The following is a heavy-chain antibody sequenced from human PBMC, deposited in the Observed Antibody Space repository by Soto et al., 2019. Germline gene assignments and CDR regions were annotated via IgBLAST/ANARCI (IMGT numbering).Heavy chain of an antibody. CDR2: IRGSGGST. D-gene: IGHD2-15*01. J-gene: IGHJ4*02. Sequence: GGSLRLSCAASGFTFSTYAMNWVRQAPGKGLEWVSGIRGSGGSTYYADSVKGRFTISRDNSKNTLYLQMNSLRAEDTAIYYCAKNQRHGGRIDDPIDYWGQGTLVTVSS. CDR3: AKNQRHGGRIDDPIDY. V-gene: IGHV3-23*01. CDR1: GFTFSTYA.